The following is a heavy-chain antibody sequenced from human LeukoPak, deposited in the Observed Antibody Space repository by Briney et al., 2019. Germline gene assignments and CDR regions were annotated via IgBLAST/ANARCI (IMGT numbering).Heavy chain of an antibody. CDR1: GYSISSGYY. CDR3: ARGGGYSSSWYGGYFDY. D-gene: IGHD6-13*01. J-gene: IGHJ4*02. V-gene: IGHV4-38-2*01. Sequence: KPSETLSLTCAVSGYSISSGYYWGWIRQPPGKGLEWIGSIYHSGSTYYNPSLKSRVTISVDTSKNQFSLKLSSVTAADTAVYYCARGGGYSSSWYGGYFDYWGQGTLVTVSS. CDR2: IYHSGST.